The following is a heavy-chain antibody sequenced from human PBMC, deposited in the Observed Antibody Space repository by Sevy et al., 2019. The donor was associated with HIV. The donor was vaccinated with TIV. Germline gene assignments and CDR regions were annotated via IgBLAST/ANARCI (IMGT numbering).Heavy chain of an antibody. CDR3: AKYSLSQRGGGIVVVPAADHDAFDI. J-gene: IGHJ3*02. Sequence: GGSLRLSCAASGFTFSSYAMSWVRQAPGKGLEWVSAISGSGGSTYYADSVKGRFTISRDNSKNTLYLQMNSLRAEDTAVYYCAKYSLSQRGGGIVVVPAADHDAFDIWGQGTMVTVSS. V-gene: IGHV3-23*01. D-gene: IGHD2-2*01. CDR1: GFTFSSYA. CDR2: ISGSGGST.